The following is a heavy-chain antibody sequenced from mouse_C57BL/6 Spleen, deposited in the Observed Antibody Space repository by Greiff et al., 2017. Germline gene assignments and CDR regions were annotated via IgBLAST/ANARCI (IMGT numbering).Heavy chain of an antibody. V-gene: IGHV1-54*01. CDR3: ARSNYNYCDY. J-gene: IGHJ2*01. CDR1: GYAFTNYL. CDR2: INPGSGGT. Sequence: VKLMESGAELVRPGTSVKVSCKASGYAFTNYLIEWVKQRPGQGLEWIGVINPGSGGTNYNEKFKGKATLTADKSSSTAYMQLSSLTSEDSAVYFCARSNYNYCDYWGQGTTLTVSS. D-gene: IGHD2-5*01.